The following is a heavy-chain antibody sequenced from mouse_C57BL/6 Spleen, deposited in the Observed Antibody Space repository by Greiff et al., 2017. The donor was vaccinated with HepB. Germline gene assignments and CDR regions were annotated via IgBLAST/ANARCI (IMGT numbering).Heavy chain of an antibody. V-gene: IGHV5-9*01. D-gene: IGHD1-1*01. J-gene: IGHJ2*01. Sequence: EVLGVESGGGLVKPGGSLKLSCAASGFTFSSYTMSWVRQTPEKRLEWVATISGGGGNTYYPDSVKGRFTISRDNAKNTLYLQMSSLRSEDTALYYCARRAPITTVVSYYFDYWGQGTTLTVSS. CDR2: ISGGGGNT. CDR3: ARRAPITTVVSYYFDY. CDR1: GFTFSSYT.